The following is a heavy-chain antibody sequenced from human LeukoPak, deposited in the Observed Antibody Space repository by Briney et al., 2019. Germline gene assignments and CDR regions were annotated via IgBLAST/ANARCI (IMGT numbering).Heavy chain of an antibody. CDR1: GYTLTELS. V-gene: IGHV1-24*01. J-gene: IGHJ1*01. CDR3: AAQQLVRFVLRFQH. CDR2: FDPEDGET. D-gene: IGHD6-13*01. Sequence: ASVKVSCKVSGYTLTELSMHWVRQAPGKGLEWMGRFDPEDGETIYAQKFQGRVTMTEDTSTNTAYMELSSLRSEDTAVYYCAAQQLVRFVLRFQHWGQGTLVTVSS.